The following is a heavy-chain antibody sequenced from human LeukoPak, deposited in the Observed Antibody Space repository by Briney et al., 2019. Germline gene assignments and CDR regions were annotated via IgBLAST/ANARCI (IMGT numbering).Heavy chain of an antibody. CDR1: GYSISSGYY. Sequence: NPSETLSLTCTVSGYSISSGYYWGWIRQPPGKGLEWIGSIYHSGSTYYNPSLKSRVTISVDTSKNQFSLKLSSVTAADTAVYYCARGRERYSYANWFDPWGQGTLVTVSS. CDR3: ARGRERYSYANWFDP. V-gene: IGHV4-38-2*02. D-gene: IGHD5-18*01. J-gene: IGHJ5*02. CDR2: IYHSGST.